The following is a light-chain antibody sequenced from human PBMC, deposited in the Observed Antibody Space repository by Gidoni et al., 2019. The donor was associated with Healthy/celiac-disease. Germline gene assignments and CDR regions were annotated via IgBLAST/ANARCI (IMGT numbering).Light chain of an antibody. J-gene: IGKJ1*01. CDR1: QSISSW. V-gene: IGKV1-5*03. Sequence: DIQMIQSPSTLSASVGDRVTITCRASQSISSWLAWYQQKPGKAPKLLIYKASSLESGVPSRFSGSGSGTEFTLTISSLQPDYFATYYCQQYNSYPTFGQGTKVEIK. CDR2: KAS. CDR3: QQYNSYPT.